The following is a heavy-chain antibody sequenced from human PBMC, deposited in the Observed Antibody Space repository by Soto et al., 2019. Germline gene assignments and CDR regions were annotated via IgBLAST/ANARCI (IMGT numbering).Heavy chain of an antibody. CDR2: ISAYNGNT. CDR3: ARNLPGIAAAGPYYYYYMDV. CDR1: GYTFTSYG. V-gene: IGHV1-18*01. D-gene: IGHD6-13*01. Sequence: ASVKVSCKASGYTFTSYGISWVRQAPGQGLEWMGWISAYNGNTNYAQKLQGRVTMTTDTSTSTAYMELRSLRSDDTAVYYCARNLPGIAAAGPYYYYYMDVWGKGTTVTVSS. J-gene: IGHJ6*03.